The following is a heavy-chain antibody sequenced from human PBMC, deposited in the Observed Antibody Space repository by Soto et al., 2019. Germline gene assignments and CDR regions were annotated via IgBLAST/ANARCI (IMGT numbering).Heavy chain of an antibody. CDR1: GFTFSNAW. J-gene: IGHJ6*02. CDR2: IKSKTDGGTT. Sequence: GGSLRLSCAASGFTFSNAWMNWVRQAPGKGLEWVGRIKSKTDGGTTDYAAPVKGRFTISRDESKNTLYLQMNSLKTEDTAVYYCTTDRGWVGLNSSSWYPYYYYYGMDVWGQGTTVTVSS. CDR3: TTDRGWVGLNSSSWYPYYYYYGMDV. D-gene: IGHD6-13*01. V-gene: IGHV3-15*07.